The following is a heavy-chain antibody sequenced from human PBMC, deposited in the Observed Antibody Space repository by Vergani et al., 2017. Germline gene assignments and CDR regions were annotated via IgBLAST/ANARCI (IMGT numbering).Heavy chain of an antibody. CDR3: VCAWFEESRGAFDI. CDR1: GGTFSSYA. D-gene: IGHD3-10*01. CDR2: IIPNSGGT. Sequence: QVQLVQSGAEVKKPGSSVKVSCKASGGTFSSYAISWVRQAPGQGLEWMGGIIPNSGGTNYAQKFQGRVTMTRDTSITTAYMEMSRLRSDDTAMYYCVCAWFEESRGAFDIWGQGTMVTVSS. V-gene: IGHV1-2*02. J-gene: IGHJ3*02.